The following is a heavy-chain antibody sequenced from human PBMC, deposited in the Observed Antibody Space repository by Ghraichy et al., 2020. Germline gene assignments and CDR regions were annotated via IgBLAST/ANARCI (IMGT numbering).Heavy chain of an antibody. J-gene: IGHJ3*02. V-gene: IGHV4-39*01. CDR3: ARRRNSSGYGSFDI. CDR2: IYYSGST. CDR1: GGSISSSSYY. Sequence: SETLSLTCTVSGGSISSSSYYWGWIRQPPGKGLEWIGSIYYSGSTSYNPSLKNRVTISVDTSKNQFSLKLSYVTAADTAVYYCARRRNSSGYGSFDIWGQGTMVTVSS. D-gene: IGHD3-22*01.